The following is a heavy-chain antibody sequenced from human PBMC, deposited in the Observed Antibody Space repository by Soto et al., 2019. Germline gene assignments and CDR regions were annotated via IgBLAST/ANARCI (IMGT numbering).Heavy chain of an antibody. CDR2: ISAYNGNT. J-gene: IGHJ3*02. CDR1: GYTFTSYA. CDR3: ARDLIPMDI. D-gene: IGHD2-21*01. V-gene: IGHV1-18*01. Sequence: QVQLVQSGAEVKKPGASVKVSCKASGYTFTSYAISWVSQAPGQGLEWMGWISAYNGNTNYAHKLQGRVTMTKDTSTSTAYMELRSLRSADTAVYYCARDLIPMDIWGQGTMVTVSS.